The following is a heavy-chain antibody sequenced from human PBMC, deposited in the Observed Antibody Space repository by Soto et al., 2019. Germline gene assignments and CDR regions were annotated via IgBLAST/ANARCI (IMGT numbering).Heavy chain of an antibody. CDR2: VYYTGST. Sequence: PSETLSLTCTVSGASIRSTDYYWSWIRQAPGKGLEWIGYVYYTGSTYYNPSLMSRLTISVDTSKNQFSLKLTSVTAAETAVYHCVRTARAGAAAPNWFDRWGQGTPVTVSS. J-gene: IGHJ5*02. D-gene: IGHD2-21*02. CDR1: GASIRSTDYY. CDR3: VRTARAGAAAPNWFDR. V-gene: IGHV4-30-4*01.